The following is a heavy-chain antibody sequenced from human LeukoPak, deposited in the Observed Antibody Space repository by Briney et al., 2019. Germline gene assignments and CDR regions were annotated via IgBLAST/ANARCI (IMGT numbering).Heavy chain of an antibody. V-gene: IGHV3-23*01. Sequence: GGSLRLSCAASGFTSSSYAMSWVRQAPGKGMEWVSTISGSGGSAYYADSVKGRFTISRDNSKNTVYLQLNSLRAEDTALYYCAKRPYCSGTVCYHIDYWGQGALVTVSS. CDR1: GFTSSSYA. J-gene: IGHJ4*02. D-gene: IGHD2-15*01. CDR3: AKRPYCSGTVCYHIDY. CDR2: ISGSGGSA.